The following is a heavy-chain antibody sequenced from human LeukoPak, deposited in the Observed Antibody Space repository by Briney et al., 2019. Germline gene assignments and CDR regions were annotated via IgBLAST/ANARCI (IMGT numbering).Heavy chain of an antibody. CDR2: ISGSGGST. V-gene: IGHV3-23*01. J-gene: IGHJ3*02. D-gene: IGHD3-22*01. CDR1: GFAFSSYA. Sequence: GGSLRLSCAASGFAFSSYAMSWVRQAPGKGLEWVSAISGSGGSTYYADSVKGRFTISRDNSKNTLYLQMNSLRAEDTAVYYCAKVLSSMTHAFDIWGQGTMVTVSS. CDR3: AKVLSSMTHAFDI.